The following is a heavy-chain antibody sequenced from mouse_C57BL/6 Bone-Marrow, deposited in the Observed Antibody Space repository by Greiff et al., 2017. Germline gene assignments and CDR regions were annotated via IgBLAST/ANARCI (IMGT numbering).Heavy chain of an antibody. D-gene: IGHD2-1*01. CDR3: AREGIYYDFDY. CDR2: IDPSDSYT. CDR1: GYTFTSYW. J-gene: IGHJ2*01. V-gene: IGHV1-69*01. Sequence: QVQLQQSGAELVMPGASVKLSCKASGYTFTSYWMHWVKQRPGQGLEWIGEIDPSDSYTNYNQKFKGKSTLTVDKSSSTAYMQLSSLTSEDSAVYYCAREGIYYDFDYWGQGTTLTVSS.